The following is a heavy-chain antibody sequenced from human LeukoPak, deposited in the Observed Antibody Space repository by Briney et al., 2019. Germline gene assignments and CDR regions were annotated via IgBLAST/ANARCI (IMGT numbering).Heavy chain of an antibody. Sequence: PSETLSLTCIVSGGSISSGTYYWGWIRQPPGKGLEWIGSIYYSGSTYYNPSLKSRVTISVDTSKNQFSLKLSSVTAADTAVYYCARVIAAAEPTFDYWGQGTLVTVSS. CDR1: GGSISSGTYY. CDR2: IYYSGST. V-gene: IGHV4-39*01. CDR3: ARVIAAAEPTFDY. D-gene: IGHD6-13*01. J-gene: IGHJ4*02.